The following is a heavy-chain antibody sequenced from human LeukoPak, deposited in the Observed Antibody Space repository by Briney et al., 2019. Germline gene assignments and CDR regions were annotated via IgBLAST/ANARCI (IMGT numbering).Heavy chain of an antibody. CDR2: ISDRGDKT. CDR3: AKDFSRFYYDSSGDY. J-gene: IGHJ4*02. CDR1: GFTFSSYA. Sequence: GGSLRLSCTASGFTFSSYAMTWVRQAPGKGLEWVSAISDRGDKTHYADSVKGRFTISRDNSKNTLYLHMISLRAEDTAIYYCAKDFSRFYYDSSGDYWGQGTLVTVSS. V-gene: IGHV3-23*01. D-gene: IGHD3-22*01.